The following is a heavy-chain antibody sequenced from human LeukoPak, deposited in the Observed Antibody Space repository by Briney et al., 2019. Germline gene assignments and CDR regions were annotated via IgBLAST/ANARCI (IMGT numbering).Heavy chain of an antibody. CDR3: ARGAEQWLVRHYYFDY. Sequence: GGSLRLSCAASGFTFSSYAMHWVHQAPGKGLEYVSAISSNGGSTYYANSVKGRFTISRDNSKNTLYLQMGSLRAEDMAVYYCARGAEQWLVRHYYFDYWGQGTLVTVSS. CDR2: ISSNGGST. D-gene: IGHD6-19*01. J-gene: IGHJ4*02. V-gene: IGHV3-64*01. CDR1: GFTFSSYA.